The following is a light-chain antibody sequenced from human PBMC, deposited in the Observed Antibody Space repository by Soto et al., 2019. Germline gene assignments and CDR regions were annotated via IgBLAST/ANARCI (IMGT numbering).Light chain of an antibody. J-gene: IGLJ3*02. V-gene: IGLV1-51*02. CDR1: SSNIANNY. CDR2: ENN. Sequence: QAVVTQPPSVSAAPGQKVTISCFGSSSNIANNYVSWFQQLPGTAPKLLIYENNKRPSGIPDRFSASKSGTSAALGITGLQTGDEADYYCGTWDDSLSAGVFGGGTKVTVL. CDR3: GTWDDSLSAGV.